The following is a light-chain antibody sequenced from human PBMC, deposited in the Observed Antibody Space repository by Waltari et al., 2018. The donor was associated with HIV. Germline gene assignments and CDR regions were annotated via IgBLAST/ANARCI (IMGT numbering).Light chain of an antibody. CDR1: QTVRSS. V-gene: IGKV1D-16*01. CDR3: QQYYTFPRT. CDR2: GAS. J-gene: IGKJ1*01. Sequence: DIPITQSPTSLSASVGQSVTIPCRASQTVRSSLAWYQQRPGKAPKSLVYGASKLQTEVPSRFSAGGSGTNFSLTISSLKPEDFATYICQQYYTFPRTFGRGTRVDMK.